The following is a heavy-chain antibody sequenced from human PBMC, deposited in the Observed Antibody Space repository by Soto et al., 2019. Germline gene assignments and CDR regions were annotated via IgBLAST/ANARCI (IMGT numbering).Heavy chain of an antibody. CDR1: GGSISSYY. CDR2: IYYSGST. CDR3: ARDYGDPGAYGMDV. D-gene: IGHD4-17*01. V-gene: IGHV4-59*01. J-gene: IGHJ6*02. Sequence: SETLSLTWTVSGGSISSYYWSWIRQPPGKGLEWIGYIYYSGSTNYNPSLKSRVTISVDTSKNQFSLKLSSVTAADTAVYYCARDYGDPGAYGMDVWGQGTTVTVSS.